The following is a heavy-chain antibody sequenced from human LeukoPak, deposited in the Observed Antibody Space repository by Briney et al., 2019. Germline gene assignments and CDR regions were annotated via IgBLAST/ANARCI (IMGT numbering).Heavy chain of an antibody. J-gene: IGHJ4*02. CDR1: GFTFSGYG. CDR3: ARPSCSGGSCYPYYFDY. Sequence: PGRSLRLSCAASGFTFSGYGMHWVRQAPGKGLEWVAVIWYDDSNKYYADSVKGRFTVSRDNSKNTLYLQMNSLRAEDTAVYYCARPSCSGGSCYPYYFDYWGQGTLVTVSS. V-gene: IGHV3-33*01. CDR2: IWYDDSNK. D-gene: IGHD2-15*01.